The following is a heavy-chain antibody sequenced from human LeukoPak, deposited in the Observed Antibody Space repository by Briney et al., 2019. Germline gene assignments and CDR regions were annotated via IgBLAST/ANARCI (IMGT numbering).Heavy chain of an antibody. J-gene: IGHJ4*02. CDR2: IYPSGST. CDR1: GGSISTSNYY. CDR3: ARDGNDNWSANLDY. D-gene: IGHD1-1*01. V-gene: IGHV4-61*02. Sequence: SETLSLTCTVSGGSISTSNYYWGWIRQPAGKGLECLGRIYPSGSTNYNPSLKSRVTISVDTSKNQFSLKLSSVTAADTAVYYCARDGNDNWSANLDYWGQGTLVTVSS.